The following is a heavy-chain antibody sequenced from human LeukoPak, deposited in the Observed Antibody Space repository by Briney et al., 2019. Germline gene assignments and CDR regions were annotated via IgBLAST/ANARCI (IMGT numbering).Heavy chain of an antibody. CDR2: INHSGST. D-gene: IGHD6-19*01. V-gene: IGHV4-34*01. CDR3: ARGRSSGLYLRYYYMDV. Sequence: SETLSLTCAVYGGSYSSYYWSWIRQPPGKGLEWFGEINHSGSTNYNPSLKSRVTISVDTSKNQFSLKLSSVTSADTAVYYCARGRSSGLYLRYYYMDVWGKGTTGTVSS. CDR1: GGSYSSYY. J-gene: IGHJ6*03.